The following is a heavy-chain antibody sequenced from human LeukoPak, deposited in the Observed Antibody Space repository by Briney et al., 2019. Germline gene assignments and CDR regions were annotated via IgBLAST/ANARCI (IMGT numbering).Heavy chain of an antibody. CDR3: AKDHDGVGATGY. V-gene: IGHV3-23*01. CDR2: ISGSGGST. Sequence: GGSLRLSCAASGFTFSSYAVSWVRQAPGKGLEWVSAISGSGGSTYYADSVKGRFTISRDNSKNTLYLQMNSLRAEDTAVYYCAKDHDGVGATGYWGQGTLVTVSS. J-gene: IGHJ4*02. CDR1: GFTFSSYA. D-gene: IGHD1-26*01.